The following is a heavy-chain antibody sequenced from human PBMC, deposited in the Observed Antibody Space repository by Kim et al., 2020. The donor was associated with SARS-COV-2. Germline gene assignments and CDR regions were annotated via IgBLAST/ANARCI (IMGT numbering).Heavy chain of an antibody. CDR1: GFTFSDYY. J-gene: IGHJ4*02. Sequence: GGSLRLSCAASGFTFSDYYMSWIRQAPGKGLEWVSYISSSSSYTNYADSVKGRFTISRDNAKNSLYLQMNSLRAEDTAVYYCARIEKQQLALEVDYWGQGTLVTVSS. D-gene: IGHD6-13*01. V-gene: IGHV3-11*06. CDR2: ISSSSSYT. CDR3: ARIEKQQLALEVDY.